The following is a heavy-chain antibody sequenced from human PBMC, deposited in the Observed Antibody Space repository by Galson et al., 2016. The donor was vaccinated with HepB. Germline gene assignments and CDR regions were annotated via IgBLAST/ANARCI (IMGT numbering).Heavy chain of an antibody. CDR1: GFTFSDHY. Sequence: SLRLSCAASGFTFSDHYMDWVRQAPGKGLEWVGRGRTKANSYTTEYAASVRGIFTISRDDSRNSLYLHMNSLKVGETAVYYCASGYCSGGSCYVHAGDYWGQGTLVTVSS. CDR2: GRTKANSYTT. J-gene: IGHJ4*02. CDR3: ASGYCSGGSCYVHAGDY. D-gene: IGHD2-15*01. V-gene: IGHV3-72*01.